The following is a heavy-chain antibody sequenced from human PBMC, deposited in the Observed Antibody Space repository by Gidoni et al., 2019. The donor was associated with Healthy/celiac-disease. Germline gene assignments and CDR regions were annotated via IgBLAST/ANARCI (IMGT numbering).Heavy chain of an antibody. CDR2: IRSKAYGGTT. CDR1: GFPFGDYA. V-gene: IGHV3-49*03. D-gene: IGHD2-15*01. J-gene: IGHJ4*02. Sequence: EVQLVESGGGLVQPGRSLRISCTASGFPFGDYALSWFRQVPGKGVGWVGCIRSKAYGGTTEYAASVKGRFTISRDDSKSSAYLQMNSLKTEDTAVYYCTSGPYCSGGSCYPPLGFDYWGQGTLVTVSS. CDR3: TSGPYCSGGSCYPPLGFDY.